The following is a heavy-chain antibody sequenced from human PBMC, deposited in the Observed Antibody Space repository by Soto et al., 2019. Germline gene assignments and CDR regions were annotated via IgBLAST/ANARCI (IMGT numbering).Heavy chain of an antibody. D-gene: IGHD4-17*01. Sequence: VQLLESGGGLVQPGGSLRLSCAASGFTFSSYAMSWVRQAPGKGLEWVSAISGSGGSTYYADSVKGRFTISRDNSKNTLYLQMNSLRAEDTAVYYCAKVLMTTVTTLSEFDYWGQGTLVTVSS. CDR1: GFTFSSYA. J-gene: IGHJ4*02. CDR2: ISGSGGST. V-gene: IGHV3-23*01. CDR3: AKVLMTTVTTLSEFDY.